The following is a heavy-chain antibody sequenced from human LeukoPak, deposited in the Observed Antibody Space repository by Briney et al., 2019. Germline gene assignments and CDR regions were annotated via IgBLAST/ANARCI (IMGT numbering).Heavy chain of an antibody. V-gene: IGHV2-70*11. CDR1: GFSLGISGMC. CDR3: ARMRRSGSYYYFDY. J-gene: IGHJ4*02. Sequence: SGPTLVNPTQTLTRTCTFSGFSLGISGMCVSWIRQPPGKALEWLARIDWDDDQYCSRSLKTRLTISKDTSKPQVVPTMTTMDPVDTAPYYCARMRRSGSYYYFDYWGQGTLVTVSS. CDR2: IDWDDDQ. D-gene: IGHD1-26*01.